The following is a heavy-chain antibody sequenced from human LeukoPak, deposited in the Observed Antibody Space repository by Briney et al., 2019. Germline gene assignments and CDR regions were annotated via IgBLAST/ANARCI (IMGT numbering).Heavy chain of an antibody. J-gene: IGHJ5*02. D-gene: IGHD2-2*01. CDR1: GGSISSSSYC. Sequence: PSETLSLTCTVSGGSISSSSYCWVWIRQPPGQELEWIGNIYYSGSTYYNPCLKSRLTISVDTSKNQFSLKLSSGTATDTAVYYCARRGYCSITSCYEYWLDPWGQGTLVTVSS. CDR3: ARRGYCSITSCYEYWLDP. CDR2: IYYSGST. V-gene: IGHV4-39*01.